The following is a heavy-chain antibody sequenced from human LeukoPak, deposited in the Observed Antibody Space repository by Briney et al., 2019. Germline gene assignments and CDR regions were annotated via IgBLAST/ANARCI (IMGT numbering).Heavy chain of an antibody. CDR3: ARAGWDYYGSGSYYPNYYYYYYMDV. D-gene: IGHD3-10*01. Sequence: IPSETLSLTCTVSGGSISSSSYYWAWIRQPPGKGLEWIGSIYYSGSTNYNPSLKSRVTISVDTSKNQFSLKLSSVTAADTAVYYCARAGWDYYGSGSYYPNYYYYYYMDVWGKGTTVTISS. CDR2: IYYSGST. V-gene: IGHV4-39*07. CDR1: GGSISSSSYY. J-gene: IGHJ6*03.